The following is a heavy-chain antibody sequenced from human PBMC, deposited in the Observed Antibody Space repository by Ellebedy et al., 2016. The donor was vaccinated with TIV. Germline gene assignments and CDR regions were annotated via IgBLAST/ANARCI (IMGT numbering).Heavy chain of an antibody. CDR3: ARGGWWEIPLGLDYHHGMDV. J-gene: IGHJ6*02. V-gene: IGHV1-3*01. CDR1: GYIFTNYA. CDR2: INGGNGNT. Sequence: AASVKVSCKASGYIFTNYAILWVRQAPGQSLEWMGWINGGNGNTKYSQRFQGRATITRDTSASTAYMELSNLGSGDTAVYYCARGGWWEIPLGLDYHHGMDVWGQGTTVTVSS. D-gene: IGHD1-26*01.